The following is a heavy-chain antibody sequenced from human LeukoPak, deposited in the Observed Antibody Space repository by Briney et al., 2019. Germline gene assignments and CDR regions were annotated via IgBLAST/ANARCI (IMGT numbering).Heavy chain of an antibody. CDR2: ISGSGGST. Sequence: GGSLRLSCAASGFTFSSYAMSWVRQAPGKGLEWVSAISGSGGSTYYADSVKGRFTISRDTSKNTLYLQMNSLRVEDTAVYYCARSSHYDILTGYSEEDAFDIWGQGTMVTVSS. CDR3: ARSSHYDILTGYSEEDAFDI. V-gene: IGHV3-23*01. D-gene: IGHD3-9*01. J-gene: IGHJ3*02. CDR1: GFTFSSYA.